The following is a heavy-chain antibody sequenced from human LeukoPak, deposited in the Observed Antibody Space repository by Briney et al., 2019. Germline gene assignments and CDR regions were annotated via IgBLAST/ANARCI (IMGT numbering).Heavy chain of an antibody. V-gene: IGHV4-34*01. D-gene: IGHD6-13*01. CDR3: ARASFSIAAAGTIDY. J-gene: IGHJ4*02. CDR1: GGSMNNYY. CDR2: INHSGST. Sequence: SETLSLTCTVSGGSMNNYYWTWIRQPPGKGLEWIGEINHSGSTNYNPSLKSRVTISVDTSKNQFSLKLSSVTAADTAVYYCARASFSIAAAGTIDYWGQGTLVTVSS.